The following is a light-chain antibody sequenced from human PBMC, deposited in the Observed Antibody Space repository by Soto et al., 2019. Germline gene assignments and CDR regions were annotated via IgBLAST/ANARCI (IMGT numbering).Light chain of an antibody. J-gene: IGKJ5*01. CDR1: QSVSGPY. CDR2: GAS. CDR3: QQYNDRPPIT. Sequence: EIVLTQSPGTLSLSPGERATLSCRASQSVSGPYLAWYQQKPGQAPRLLIYGASNRATGIPARFSGSGSGSEFTLTISGLQSEDFAVYYCQQYNDRPPITFGQGTRLEIK. V-gene: IGKV3D-15*01.